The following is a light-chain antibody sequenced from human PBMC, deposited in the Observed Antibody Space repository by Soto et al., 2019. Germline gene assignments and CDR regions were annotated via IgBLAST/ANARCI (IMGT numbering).Light chain of an antibody. J-gene: IGLJ1*01. V-gene: IGLV2-14*01. Sequence: SALTQPASVSGSPGQSITISCTGTSSDVGGYNYVSWYQQHPGKAPKLMIYEVSNRPSGVSSRFSGSKSGNTASLTISGLQAEDEADYYCSSYTGSSTPYGFGTGTKVTVL. CDR1: SSDVGGYNY. CDR2: EVS. CDR3: SSYTGSSTPYG.